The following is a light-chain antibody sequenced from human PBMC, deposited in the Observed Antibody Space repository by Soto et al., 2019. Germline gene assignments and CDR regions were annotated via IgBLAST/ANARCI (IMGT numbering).Light chain of an antibody. J-gene: IGKJ1*01. CDR3: MQAPQHPRA. V-gene: IGKV2-28*01. CDR1: LHSNGYNH. CDR2: LGF. Sequence: LHSNGYNHLHWYLQKPGQSPQLLIYLGFNRASGVPDRFSGGGSGPEFTLRSSTVVAEYVGVYHCMQAPQHPRAFGQGTKVDIK.